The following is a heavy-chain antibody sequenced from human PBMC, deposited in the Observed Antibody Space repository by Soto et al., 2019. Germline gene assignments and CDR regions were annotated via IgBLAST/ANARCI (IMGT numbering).Heavy chain of an antibody. J-gene: IGHJ6*02. D-gene: IGHD6-6*01. Sequence: SETLSLTFTVSGGSISSYYWSWIRQPAGKGLEWIGRIYTSGSTNYNPSLKSRVTMSVDTSKNQFSLKPSSVTAADTAVYYCARVRIAARTGAYGMDVWGQGTTVTVSS. CDR2: IYTSGST. V-gene: IGHV4-4*07. CDR3: ARVRIAARTGAYGMDV. CDR1: GGSISSYY.